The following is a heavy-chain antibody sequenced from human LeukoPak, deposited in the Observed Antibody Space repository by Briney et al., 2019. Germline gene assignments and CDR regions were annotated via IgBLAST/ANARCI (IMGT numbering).Heavy chain of an antibody. CDR1: GFSFSSYW. CDR2: IKQDGSEK. V-gene: IGHV3-7*01. J-gene: IGHJ3*02. Sequence: PGGSLRLSCAASGFSFSSYWMSWVRQAPGKGLEWVANIKQDGSEKYYVDSVKGRFTISRDNAQNPLYLQMNSLRAEDTAVYYCVRDLAGPPQEAFDIWGQGTVVTVSS. CDR3: VRDLAGPPQEAFDI.